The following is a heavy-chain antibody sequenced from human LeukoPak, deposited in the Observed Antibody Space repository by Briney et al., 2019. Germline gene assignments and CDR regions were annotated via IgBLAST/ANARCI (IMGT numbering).Heavy chain of an antibody. J-gene: IGHJ6*02. CDR2: TYYRAKWYN. Sequence: SETLSLPCCISGGSVSSSSGAWNSIRHPPSRGLWWLGMTYYRAKWYNDDAVSVRSPITVNADTTKNQFSLQLKCVTPGTSAVYYCARRMAGGDHGMDVWGLGTTVTVSS. CDR3: ARRMAGGDHGMDV. CDR1: GGSVSSSSGA. V-gene: IGHV6-1*01. D-gene: IGHD3-16*01.